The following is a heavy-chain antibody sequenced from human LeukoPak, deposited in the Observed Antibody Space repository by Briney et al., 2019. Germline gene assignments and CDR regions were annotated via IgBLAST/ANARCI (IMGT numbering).Heavy chain of an antibody. CDR1: RFTLSSYC. CDR3: AKDSTRVVVVPAASPLDV. CDR2: IRYDGSNK. D-gene: IGHD2-2*01. Sequence: GGSLPLSCPASRFTLSSYCMLWVRQAPGKGLEGVAFIRYDGSNKYYADSVKGRFTISRDNSKNTLYLQMSSLRAEDTAVYYCAKDSTRVVVVPAASPLDVWGKGTTVTISS. J-gene: IGHJ6*04. V-gene: IGHV3-30*02.